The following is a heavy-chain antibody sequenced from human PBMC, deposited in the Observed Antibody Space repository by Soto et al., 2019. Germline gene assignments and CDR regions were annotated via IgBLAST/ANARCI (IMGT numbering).Heavy chain of an antibody. J-gene: IGHJ4*02. V-gene: IGHV4-34*01. CDR3: ARHVTGMVRGVVTPRNYDY. CDR2: ISHTGTT. D-gene: IGHD3-10*01. CDR1: GGSLSGSH. Sequence: SETLSLTCAVSGGSLSGSHWSWIRQPPGKGPEWIGEISHTGTTSYNPSLKGRVTISVATSKSQYSLKLTSVTAADTAVYYCARHVTGMVRGVVTPRNYDYWGQGTLVTVS.